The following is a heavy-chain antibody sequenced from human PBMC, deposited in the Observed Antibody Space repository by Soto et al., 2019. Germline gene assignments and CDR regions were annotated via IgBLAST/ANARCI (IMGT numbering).Heavy chain of an antibody. V-gene: IGHV3-74*01. CDR1: GFIVSNNY. CDR3: TRGPRATSAGTSAH. J-gene: IGHJ4*02. CDR2: IYNDGTYA. Sequence: PGWSLRLSCAASGFIVSNNYMTWVRQVPGKGPVWVARIYNDGTYADYADSVKGRFTISRDNAKDTLYLQMNDLRAEDSALYHCTRGPRATSAGTSAHWGQGTLVT. D-gene: IGHD6-13*01.